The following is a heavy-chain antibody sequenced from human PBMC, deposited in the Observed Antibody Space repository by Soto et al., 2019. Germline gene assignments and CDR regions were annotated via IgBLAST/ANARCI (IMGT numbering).Heavy chain of an antibody. CDR2: ISGSGGST. Sequence: PGGSLRLSCAASGFTFSTYAMSWVRQAPGKGLEWVSGISGSGGSTYYADSVKGRFTISRDNSKNTLHLQMNSLRVEDTAVYYCAKVLNPPRDMDVWGKGTTVTVSS. CDR3: AKVLNPPRDMDV. CDR1: GFTFSTYA. J-gene: IGHJ6*03. V-gene: IGHV3-23*01.